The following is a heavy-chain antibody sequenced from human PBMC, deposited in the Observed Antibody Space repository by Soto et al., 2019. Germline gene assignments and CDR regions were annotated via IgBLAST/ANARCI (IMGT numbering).Heavy chain of an antibody. V-gene: IGHV3-30*18. D-gene: IGHD5-12*01. Sequence: QVQLVESGGGVVQPGRSLRLSCAASGFTFSSYGMHWVRQAPGKGLEWVAVMSYHESDRFYADSVKGRFTISRDNSKNTLYLQMNSLRAEDTAVYYCVKDISLGYSGYEWNHYFDYWGQGALVTVSS. CDR3: VKDISLGYSGYEWNHYFDY. CDR1: GFTFSSYG. J-gene: IGHJ4*02. CDR2: MSYHESDR.